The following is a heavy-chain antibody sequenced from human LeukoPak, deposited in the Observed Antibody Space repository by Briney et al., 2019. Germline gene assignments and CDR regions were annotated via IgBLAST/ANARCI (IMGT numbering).Heavy chain of an antibody. CDR2: AYSSGST. D-gene: IGHD3-16*01. J-gene: IGHJ4*02. V-gene: IGHV3-53*01. Sequence: GGSLRLSCAASGFTVSNNYMSWVRQAPGKGLEWVSVAYSSGSTYYADSVKGRFTISRDNSKNTLYLQMNSLRAEDTAVYYCARFYRGSVDYWGQGTLVTVSS. CDR3: ARFYRGSVDY. CDR1: GFTVSNNY.